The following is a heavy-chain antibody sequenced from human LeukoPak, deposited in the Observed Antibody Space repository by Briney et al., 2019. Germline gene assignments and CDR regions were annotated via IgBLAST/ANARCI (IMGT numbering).Heavy chain of an antibody. J-gene: IGHJ6*02. D-gene: IGHD1-26*01. CDR1: GGSISSSNW. Sequence: PSETLSLTCAVSGGSISSSNWWSWVRQPPGKGLEWIGEIYHSGSTNYNPSLKSRVTISVDKSKNQFSLKLSSVTAADTAVYYCARDPTIRYHQGSRGMDVWGQGTTVTVSS. CDR2: IYHSGST. CDR3: ARDPTIRYHQGSRGMDV. V-gene: IGHV4-4*02.